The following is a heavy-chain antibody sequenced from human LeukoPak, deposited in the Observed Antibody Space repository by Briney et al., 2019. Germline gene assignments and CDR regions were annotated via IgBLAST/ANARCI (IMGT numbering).Heavy chain of an antibody. J-gene: IGHJ5*02. Sequence: GGSLRLSCAASGFTFSSYNMNWVRQAPGKGLEWVSSISSSSSYIYYADSVKGRFIISRDNAKNSLYLQMNSLRAEDTAVYYCAREERWAIFGVVIGNWFDPWGQGTLVTVSS. D-gene: IGHD3-3*01. CDR2: ISSSSSYI. CDR3: AREERWAIFGVVIGNWFDP. CDR1: GFTFSSYN. V-gene: IGHV3-21*01.